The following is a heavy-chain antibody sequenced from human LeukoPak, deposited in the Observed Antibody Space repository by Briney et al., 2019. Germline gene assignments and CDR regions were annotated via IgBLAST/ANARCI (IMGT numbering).Heavy chain of an antibody. J-gene: IGHJ3*02. V-gene: IGHV1-8*03. Sequence: ASVKVSCKASGYTFTSYDINWVRQATGQGLEWMGWMNPNSGNTGYAQKFQGRVTITRNTSTSTAYMELSSLRSEDTAVYYCARGQLLGDAFDIWGQGTMVTVSS. CDR1: GYTFTSYD. D-gene: IGHD2-2*01. CDR3: ARGQLLGDAFDI. CDR2: MNPNSGNT.